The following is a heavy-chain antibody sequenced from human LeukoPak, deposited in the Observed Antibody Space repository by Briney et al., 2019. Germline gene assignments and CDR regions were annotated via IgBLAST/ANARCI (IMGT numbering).Heavy chain of an antibody. CDR1: GGSFSGYY. D-gene: IGHD6-13*01. CDR3: AKSYSARLGQESYYYFYVDV. CDR2: INHSGST. J-gene: IGHJ6*03. Sequence: SETLSLTCAVYGGSFSGYYWSWIRQPPGKGLEWIGEINHSGSTNYKPSLKSRVTISVDTSKNQFSLQLSSVTSEDTAVYYCAKSYSARLGQESYYYFYVDVWGKGTTITVSS. V-gene: IGHV4-34*01.